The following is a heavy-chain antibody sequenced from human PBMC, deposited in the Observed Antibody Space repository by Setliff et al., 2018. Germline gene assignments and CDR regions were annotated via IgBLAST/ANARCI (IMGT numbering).Heavy chain of an antibody. J-gene: IGHJ6*02. D-gene: IGHD3-3*01. CDR2: ISAYNGNT. Sequence: GASVKVSCKASGYTFTSYGSSWVRQAPGQGLEWMGWISAYNGNTNYAQKLQGRVTMTTDTSTSTAYMELRSLRSDDTAVYYCASDGQGNYNFWSGSYYYYGMDVWGQGTTVTVSS. CDR1: GYTFTSYG. V-gene: IGHV1-18*01. CDR3: ASDGQGNYNFWSGSYYYYGMDV.